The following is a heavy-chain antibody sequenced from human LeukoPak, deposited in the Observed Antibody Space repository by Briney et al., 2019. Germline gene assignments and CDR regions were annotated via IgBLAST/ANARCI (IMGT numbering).Heavy chain of an antibody. D-gene: IGHD5-12*01. CDR1: GFTFSSYS. CDR2: ISSSSSTI. J-gene: IGHJ4*02. V-gene: IGHV3-48*01. Sequence: PGGSLRLSRSASGFTFSSYSMNWVRQAPGKGLEWVSYISSSSSTIYYADSVKGQFTISRDNAKNSLYLQMNSRRAEDTAVYYCARNEWIDYWGQGTLVTVSS. CDR3: ARNEWIDY.